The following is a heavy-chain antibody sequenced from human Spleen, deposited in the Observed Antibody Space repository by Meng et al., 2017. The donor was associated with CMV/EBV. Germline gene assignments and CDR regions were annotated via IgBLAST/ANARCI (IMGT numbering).Heavy chain of an antibody. CDR3: ARARDRTSLYYYGMDV. CDR1: GFTFSSYA. D-gene: IGHD1-14*01. CDR2: ISYDGSNK. V-gene: IGHV3-30-3*01. J-gene: IGHJ6*02. Sequence: GGSLRLSCAASGFTFSSYAMHWVRQAPGKGLEWVAVISYDGSNKYYADSVKGRFTISRDNSKNTLYLQMNSLRAEDTAVYYCARARDRTSLYYYGMDVWGQGTTVTVSS.